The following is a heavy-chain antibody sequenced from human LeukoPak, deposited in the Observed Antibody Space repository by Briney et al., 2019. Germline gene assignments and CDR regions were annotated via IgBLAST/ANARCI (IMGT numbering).Heavy chain of an antibody. CDR3: ARATWYGGNPSGAFDI. V-gene: IGHV4-59*01. D-gene: IGHD4/OR15-4a*01. Sequence: PSETLSLTCTVSGGSISSYYWSWIRQPPGKGLEWIGYIYYSGSTNYNPSLKSRVTISVDTSKNQFPLKLSSVTAADTAVYYCARATWYGGNPSGAFDIWGQGTMVTVSS. CDR1: GGSISSYY. CDR2: IYYSGST. J-gene: IGHJ3*02.